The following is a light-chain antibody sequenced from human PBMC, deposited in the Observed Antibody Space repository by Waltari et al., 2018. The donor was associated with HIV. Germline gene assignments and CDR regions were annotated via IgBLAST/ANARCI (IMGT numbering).Light chain of an antibody. CDR2: DVN. Sequence: QSALTQPRSVSESTGQSVTISCTGTSSDVGHYNYVSWYRQYPGTAPKLIIFDVNKRPPGIPVRFAGSKSGNTASLTISGLQGEDEADYYCSSYAGRDTPNWVFGGGTKLTVL. CDR3: SSYAGRDTPNWV. J-gene: IGLJ3*02. CDR1: SSDVGHYNY. V-gene: IGLV2-11*01.